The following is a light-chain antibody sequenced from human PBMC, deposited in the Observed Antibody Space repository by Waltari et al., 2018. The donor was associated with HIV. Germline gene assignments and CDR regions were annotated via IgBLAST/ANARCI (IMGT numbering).Light chain of an antibody. J-gene: IGLJ2*01. CDR2: KND. V-gene: IGLV1-47*01. CDR1: TSDIGNNS. Sequence: QSVLTQTPSASGTPGQRVTISCSGSTSDIGNNSVYGFQQFPGTPPKVLIYKNDQRPSGVSDRFSASKSGTSASLAISGLRTEDESDFYCAAWDDIRSGWIFGGGTKLTVL. CDR3: AAWDDIRSGWI.